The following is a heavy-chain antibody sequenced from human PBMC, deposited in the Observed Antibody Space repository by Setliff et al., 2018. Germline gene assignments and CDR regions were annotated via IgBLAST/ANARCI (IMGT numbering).Heavy chain of an antibody. J-gene: IGHJ6*03. CDR1: GYTFTSYG. CDR2: ISAYNGNT. Sequence: ASVKVSCKASGYTFTSYGISWVRQAPGQGLEWMGWISAYNGNTNYAQKLQGRVTITADKSTSTAYMELSSLRSEDTAVYYCARDPPHDFWSGYYGRGGYYYYMDVWGKGTTVTVSS. D-gene: IGHD3-3*01. V-gene: IGHV1-18*01. CDR3: ARDPPHDFWSGYYGRGGYYYYMDV.